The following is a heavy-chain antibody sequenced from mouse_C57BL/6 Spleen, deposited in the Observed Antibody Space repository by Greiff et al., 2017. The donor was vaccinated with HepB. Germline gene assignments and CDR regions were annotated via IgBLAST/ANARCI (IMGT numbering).Heavy chain of an antibody. CDR2: IYPGSGST. CDR1: GYTFTSYW. CDR3: ARSSYGSSSYAMDY. Sequence: QVQLQQPGAELMKPGASVKMSCKASGYTFTSYWITWVKQRPGQGLEWIGDIYPGSGSTNYNEKFKSKATLTVDTSSSTAYMQLSSLTSEDSAVYYCARSSYGSSSYAMDYWGQGTSVTVSS. D-gene: IGHD1-1*01. V-gene: IGHV1-55*01. J-gene: IGHJ4*01.